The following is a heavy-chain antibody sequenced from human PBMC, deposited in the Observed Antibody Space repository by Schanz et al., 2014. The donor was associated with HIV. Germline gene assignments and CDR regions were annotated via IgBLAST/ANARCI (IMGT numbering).Heavy chain of an antibody. Sequence: QVQLVESGGGVVQPGRSLRLSCAASGFTLRSYGMHWVRQAPGKGLEWGAVISYDGSNKYYADSVKGRFTISRDNSKNTLYLQMNSLRAEDTAMYYCARDDCSGGSCYSNYYYGMDVWGQGTTVTVSS. J-gene: IGHJ6*02. CDR1: GFTLRSYG. CDR2: ISYDGSNK. CDR3: ARDDCSGGSCYSNYYYGMDV. D-gene: IGHD2-15*01. V-gene: IGHV3-33*05.